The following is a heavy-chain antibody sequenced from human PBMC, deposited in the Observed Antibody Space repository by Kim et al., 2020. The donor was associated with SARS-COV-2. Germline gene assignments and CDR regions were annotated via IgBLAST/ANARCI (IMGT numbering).Heavy chain of an antibody. J-gene: IGHJ6*02. CDR3: ARDSPVYCSSTSCYKHKLEPTNGSYYYYGMDV. CDR2: IKQDGSEK. D-gene: IGHD2-2*02. V-gene: IGHV3-7*03. Sequence: GGSLRLSCAASGFTFSSYWMSWVRQAPGKGLEWVANIKQDGSEKYYVDSVKGRFTISRDNAKNSLYLQMNSLRAEDTAVYYCARDSPVYCSSTSCYKHKLEPTNGSYYYYGMDVWGQGTTVTVSS. CDR1: GFTFSSYW.